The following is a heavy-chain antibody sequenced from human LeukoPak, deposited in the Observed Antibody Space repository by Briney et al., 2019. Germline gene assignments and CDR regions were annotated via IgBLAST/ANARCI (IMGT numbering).Heavy chain of an antibody. CDR2: IIPILGIA. Sequence: ASVKVSCKASGGTFSSYTISWVREAPGQGREWMGRIIPILGIANYAQKFQGRVTITADKSTSTAYMELSSLRSEDTDVYYRARDGPECSSTSCQTYYFDSWGQGTLGTVPS. D-gene: IGHD2-2*01. J-gene: IGHJ4*02. CDR3: ARDGPECSSTSCQTYYFDS. V-gene: IGHV1-69*02. CDR1: GGTFSSYT.